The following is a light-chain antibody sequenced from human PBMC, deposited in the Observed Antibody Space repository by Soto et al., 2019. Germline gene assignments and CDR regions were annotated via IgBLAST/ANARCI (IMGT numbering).Light chain of an antibody. CDR3: QQYGGSPYT. CDR2: GVS. J-gene: IGKJ2*01. Sequence: EIVLTQSPGTLSLSPGERATLSCRASQTINSGLAWYQHKRGQAPRLLIYGVSVRAIGIPDRFGGSGSGTDFTLTISRLEPEDFAVYFCQQYGGSPYTFDQGTKVESK. V-gene: IGKV3-20*01. CDR1: QTINSG.